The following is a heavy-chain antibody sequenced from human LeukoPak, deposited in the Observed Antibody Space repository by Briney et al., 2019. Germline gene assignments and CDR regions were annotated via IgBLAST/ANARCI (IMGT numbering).Heavy chain of an antibody. CDR2: ISYDGRNK. D-gene: IGHD3-16*01. V-gene: IGHV3-30*18. J-gene: IGHJ4*02. CDR3: AKDGVGGYFDY. Sequence: GGSLRLSCAASGFTFTNYDIHWVRQAPGKGLEWVAIISYDGRNKYYADSVKGRFTISRDNSKDTLYLQMNSLRAEDTAVYYCAKDGVGGYFDYWGQGNLVTVSS. CDR1: GFTFTNYD.